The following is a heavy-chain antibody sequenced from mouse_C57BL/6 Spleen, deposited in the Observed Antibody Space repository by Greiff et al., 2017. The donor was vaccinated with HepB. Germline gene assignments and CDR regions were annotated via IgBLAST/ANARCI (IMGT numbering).Heavy chain of an antibody. Sequence: DVKLVESGGGLVQPGGSLKLSCAASGFTFSDYYMYWVRQTPEKRLEWVAYISNGGGSTYYPDTVKGRFTISSDNAKHTRYLQMSRLKSEDTARYYVARQPLGYFDVWGTGTTVTVSS. CDR1: GFTFSDYY. CDR2: ISNGGGST. CDR3: ARQPLGYFDV. J-gene: IGHJ1*03. V-gene: IGHV5-12*01.